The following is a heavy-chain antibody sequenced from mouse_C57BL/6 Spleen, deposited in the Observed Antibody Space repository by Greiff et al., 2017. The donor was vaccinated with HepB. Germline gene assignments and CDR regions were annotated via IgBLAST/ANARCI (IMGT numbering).Heavy chain of an antibody. Sequence: QVQLQQPGPELVKSGASVKLSCKASGYTFTSYWLHWVKQRPGQGLEWIGNINPSNGGTNYNEKFKSKATLTVDKASSTAYMQLSSLTAEDSAVYECARDYEYDVAYGGQGTRVTVYA. J-gene: IGHJ3*01. V-gene: IGHV1-53*01. CDR3: ARDYEYDVAY. D-gene: IGHD2-4*01. CDR1: GYTFTSYW. CDR2: INPSNGGT.